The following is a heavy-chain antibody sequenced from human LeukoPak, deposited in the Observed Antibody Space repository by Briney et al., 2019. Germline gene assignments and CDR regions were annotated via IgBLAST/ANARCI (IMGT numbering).Heavy chain of an antibody. Sequence: SETLSLTCAVYGGSFSGYYWSWIRQPAGKGLEWIGRIYTSGSTNYNPSLKSRVTISVDTSKNQFSLKLSSVTAADTAVYYCARAPKVTMVRGSSFDYWGQGTLVTVSS. CDR3: ARAPKVTMVRGSSFDY. CDR1: GGSFSGYY. V-gene: IGHV4-59*10. D-gene: IGHD3-10*01. CDR2: IYTSGST. J-gene: IGHJ4*02.